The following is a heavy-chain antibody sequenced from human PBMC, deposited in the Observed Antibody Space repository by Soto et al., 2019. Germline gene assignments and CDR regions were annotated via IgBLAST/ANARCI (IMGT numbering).Heavy chain of an antibody. CDR2: IIPIFGTA. J-gene: IGHJ4*02. CDR1: GGTFSSYA. Sequence: SVKVSCKASGGTFSSYAISWVRQAPGQGLEWMGGIIPIFGTANYAQRFQGRVTITADESTSTAYMELSSLRSEDTAVYYCARARTGSSYVDYWGQGTLVTVSS. D-gene: IGHD1-26*01. V-gene: IGHV1-69*13. CDR3: ARARTGSSYVDY.